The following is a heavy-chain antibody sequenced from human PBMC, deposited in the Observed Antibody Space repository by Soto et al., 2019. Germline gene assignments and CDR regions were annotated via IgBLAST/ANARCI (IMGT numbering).Heavy chain of an antibody. D-gene: IGHD7-27*01. CDR3: ARDPGAADY. J-gene: IGHJ4*02. CDR1: GFTVSTKY. CDR2: IYSGGST. V-gene: IGHV3-66*01. Sequence: EVQLVESGGGLVQPGGSLRLSCAASGFTVSTKYMSWVRQAPGKGLEWVSVIYSGGSTFYADSVRGRFTISRDNSKNTVNRQMNSLRAEDTAVYYCARDPGAADYWGQGTLVTVSS.